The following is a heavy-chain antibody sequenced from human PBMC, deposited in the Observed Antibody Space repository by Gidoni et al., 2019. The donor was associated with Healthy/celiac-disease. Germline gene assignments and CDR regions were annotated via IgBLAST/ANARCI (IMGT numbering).Heavy chain of an antibody. Sequence: EVQLVESGGGLVQHGRSLRLSCASSGFTYVDYAMHWVRQTPGKGLEWVSGISWNGGSIGDADSVKGRFTISRDNAKNSLYLQMNSLRAEDTALYYCAKPSRRMADPDSVDIWGQGTMVTVSS. CDR3: AKPSRRMADPDSVDI. J-gene: IGHJ3*02. CDR2: ISWNGGSI. CDR1: GFTYVDYA. V-gene: IGHV3-9*01.